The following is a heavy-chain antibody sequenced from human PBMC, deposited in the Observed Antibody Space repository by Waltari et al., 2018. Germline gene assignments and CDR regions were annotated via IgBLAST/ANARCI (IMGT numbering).Heavy chain of an antibody. CDR1: GFTFSSYA. Sequence: EVQLLESGGGLVQPGGSQSLSCAASGFTFSSYAMSWVRQAPGKGLEWVSAISGSGGSTYYADSVKGRFTISRDNSKNTLYLQMNSLRAEDTAVYYCAKGTAVVEYFQHWGQGTLVTVSS. D-gene: IGHD6-19*01. CDR3: AKGTAVVEYFQH. CDR2: ISGSGGST. V-gene: IGHV3-23*01. J-gene: IGHJ1*01.